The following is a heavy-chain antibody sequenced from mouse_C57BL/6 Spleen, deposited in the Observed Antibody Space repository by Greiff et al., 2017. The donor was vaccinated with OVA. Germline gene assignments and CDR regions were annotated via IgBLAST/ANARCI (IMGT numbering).Heavy chain of an antibody. CDR2: INPYNGGT. V-gene: IGHV1-19*01. Sequence: VQLQQSGPVLVKPGASVKMSCKASGYTFTDYYMNWVKQSHGKSLEWIGVINPYNGGTSYNQKFKGKATLTVDKSSSTAYMELNSLTSEDSAVYYCARRVRDYFDYWGQGTTLTVSS. CDR1: GYTFTDYY. J-gene: IGHJ2*01. D-gene: IGHD2-14*01. CDR3: ARRVRDYFDY.